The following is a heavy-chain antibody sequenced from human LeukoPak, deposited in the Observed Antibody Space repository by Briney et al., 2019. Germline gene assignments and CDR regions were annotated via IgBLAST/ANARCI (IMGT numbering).Heavy chain of an antibody. J-gene: IGHJ4*02. CDR1: GFTVTTNY. CDR2: IYSGGIT. CDR3: ARRHSSGSN. V-gene: IGHV3-66*02. D-gene: IGHD6-19*01. Sequence: PGESLRLSCGTSGFTVTTNYMSWLRKATGEGLEWVSVIYSGGITYYADSVKGRFTISRDSYKNTLYLQMNSLRVEDTAVYYCARRHSSGSNWGQGTLVTVSS.